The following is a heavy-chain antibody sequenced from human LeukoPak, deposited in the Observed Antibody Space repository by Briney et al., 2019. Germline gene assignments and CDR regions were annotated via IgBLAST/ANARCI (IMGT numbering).Heavy chain of an antibody. J-gene: IGHJ3*01. CDR2: VWYDTTKK. V-gene: IGHV3-30*02. CDR1: GFTFSSYA. CDR3: AKETDSFDV. Sequence: GGSLRLSCAASGFTFSSYAMSWVRQAPGKGLEWVALVWYDTTKKYYADSVKGRFTISRDNSKNTVSLQMNSLRPDDTAVYYCAKETDSFDVWGQGTMVTVSS. D-gene: IGHD2-21*02.